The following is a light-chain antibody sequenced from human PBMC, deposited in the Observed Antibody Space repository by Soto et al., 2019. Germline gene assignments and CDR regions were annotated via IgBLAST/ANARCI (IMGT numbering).Light chain of an antibody. V-gene: IGLV2-18*02. CDR2: DVT. J-gene: IGLJ2*01. CDR3: CSYTDIALDVV. CDR1: SSDVGSYNR. Sequence: QSALTQPPSVSGSPGQSVTISCTGTSSDVGSYNRVSWYQQPPGTAPKLMIFDVTHRPSGVSDRFSGSKSGNTASLTISGVRPEDEADYYCCSYTDIALDVVFGGGTKLTVL.